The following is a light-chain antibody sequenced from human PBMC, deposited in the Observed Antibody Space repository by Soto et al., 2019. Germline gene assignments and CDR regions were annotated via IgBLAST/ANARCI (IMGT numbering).Light chain of an antibody. CDR2: GAS. CDR1: QRVSSSY. V-gene: IGKV3-20*01. Sequence: EIVWTQSPGTLSLSPGERATLSCRASQRVSSSYLAWYQQKPGQAPRLRIYGASSRATCNPDRFSGSGAGPAFHLTLSRLEPEDCAVYYRQQYGSSPPPFGGGTKLEIK. CDR3: QQYGSSPPP. J-gene: IGKJ4*01.